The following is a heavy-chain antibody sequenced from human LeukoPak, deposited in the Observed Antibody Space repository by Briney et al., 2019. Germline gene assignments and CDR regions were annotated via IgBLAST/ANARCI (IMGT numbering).Heavy chain of an antibody. CDR1: GFTFSSYA. J-gene: IGHJ4*02. Sequence: GGSLRLSCAASGFTFSSYAMHWVRQAPGKGPEWVAVISYDGSNKYYADSVKGRFTISRDNSKNTLYLQMNSLRAEDTAVYYCARAVTIFGVASYFDYWGQGTLVTVSS. D-gene: IGHD3-3*01. CDR2: ISYDGSNK. CDR3: ARAVTIFGVASYFDY. V-gene: IGHV3-30-3*01.